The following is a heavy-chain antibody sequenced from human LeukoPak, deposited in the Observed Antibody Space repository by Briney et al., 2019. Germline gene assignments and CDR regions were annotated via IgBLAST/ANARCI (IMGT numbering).Heavy chain of an antibody. CDR1: GFIFSDYI. CDR3: TRDRGYCSSTSCYAPSRDAFDI. Sequence: SLRLSCAGSGFIFSDYILDWVRQAPGKGLEWVGFIRSKAYGGTTEYAASVKGRFTISRDDSKSIAYLQMNSLKTEDTAVYYCTRDRGYCSSTSCYAPSRDAFDIWGQGTMVTVSS. CDR2: IRSKAYGGTT. D-gene: IGHD2-2*01. V-gene: IGHV3-49*04. J-gene: IGHJ3*02.